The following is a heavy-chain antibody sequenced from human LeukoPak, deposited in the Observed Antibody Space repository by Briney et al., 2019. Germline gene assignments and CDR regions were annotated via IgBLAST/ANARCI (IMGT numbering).Heavy chain of an antibody. Sequence: PSETLSLACTVSGGSISSYYWSWIRQPPGKGLEWIGYIYYSGSTNYNPSLKSRVTISVDTSKNQFSLKLSSVTAADTAVYYCARDQKDGSTFYYYYGMDVWGQGTTVTVSS. CDR1: GGSISSYY. J-gene: IGHJ6*02. CDR2: IYYSGST. V-gene: IGHV4-59*01. CDR3: ARDQKDGSTFYYYYGMDV. D-gene: IGHD2-2*01.